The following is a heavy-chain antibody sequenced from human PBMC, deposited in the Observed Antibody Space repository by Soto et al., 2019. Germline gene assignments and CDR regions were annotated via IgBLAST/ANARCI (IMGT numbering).Heavy chain of an antibody. D-gene: IGHD1-1*01. J-gene: IGHJ1*01. Sequence: EGQLVESGGGLVQPGGSLRLSGKASGLTSRSYWMTWGLGAHGKELEWVPNINLDGSEKYYVDAVKGRFTISRDNAKNSLHLDLRDLRANDTAVYYCARGAMAGNEVPGDWGQGTLVTVSS. CDR3: ARGAMAGNEVPGD. CDR2: INLDGSEK. V-gene: IGHV3-7*03. CDR1: GLTSRSYW.